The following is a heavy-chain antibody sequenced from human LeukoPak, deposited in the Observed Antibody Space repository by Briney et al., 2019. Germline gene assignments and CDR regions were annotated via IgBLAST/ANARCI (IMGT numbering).Heavy chain of an antibody. CDR3: ARDPEDIVVVPAATRGSLDAFDI. V-gene: IGHV1-2*02. J-gene: IGHJ3*02. CDR1: GYTFTGYY. Sequence: ASVKVSCKASGYTFTGYYMHWVRQAPGQGLEWMGWINPNSGGTNYAQKFQGRVTMTRDMSISTAYMELRSLRSDDTAVYYCARDPEDIVVVPAATRGSLDAFDIWGQGTMVTVSS. CDR2: INPNSGGT. D-gene: IGHD2-2*01.